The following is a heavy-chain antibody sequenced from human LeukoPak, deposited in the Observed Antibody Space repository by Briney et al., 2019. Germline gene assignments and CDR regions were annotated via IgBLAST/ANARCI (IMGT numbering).Heavy chain of an antibody. D-gene: IGHD5-24*01. Sequence: GSSVKVSCKASGYTFTSYDINWVRQATGQGLEWMGWMNPNSGNTGYAQKFQGRVTMTRNTSISTAYMELSSLRSEDTAVYYCVRATVLRWVVDYWGQGTLVTVSS. CDR3: VRATVLRWVVDY. CDR2: MNPNSGNT. J-gene: IGHJ4*02. V-gene: IGHV1-8*01. CDR1: GYTFTSYD.